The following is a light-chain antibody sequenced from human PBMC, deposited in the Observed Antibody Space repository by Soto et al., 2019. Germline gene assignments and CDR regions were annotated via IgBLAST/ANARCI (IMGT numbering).Light chain of an antibody. CDR1: GSSIGTNT. CDR2: GNN. V-gene: IGLV1-44*01. CDR3: AAWDGSLNNVL. J-gene: IGLJ2*01. Sequence: QYVLTQPPSASGSAGQRVTISCSGSGSSIGTNTVNWYRQLPGTAPKLLIYGNNQRPSGVPDRFSGSKSGTSASLAISGLQSEDEAEYYCAAWDGSLNNVLFGGGTKVTVL.